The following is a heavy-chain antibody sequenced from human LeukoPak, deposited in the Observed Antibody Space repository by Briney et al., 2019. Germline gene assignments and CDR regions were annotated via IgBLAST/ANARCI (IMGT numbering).Heavy chain of an antibody. D-gene: IGHD3-22*01. CDR3: AKDPLLL. Sequence: GGSLRLSCAASGFIFSHYAMSWVRQAPGKGLEWVSGISGSGYSTYYADSVKGRFTISRDNSNNTLYLQMNSLRAEDTAVYYCAKDPLLLWGQGTLVTVSS. J-gene: IGHJ4*02. CDR2: ISGSGYST. V-gene: IGHV3-23*01. CDR1: GFIFSHYA.